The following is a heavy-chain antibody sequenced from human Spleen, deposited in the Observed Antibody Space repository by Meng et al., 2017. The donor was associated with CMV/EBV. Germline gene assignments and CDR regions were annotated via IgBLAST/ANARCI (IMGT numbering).Heavy chain of an antibody. Sequence: GESLKISCAASGFTFSSYWMSWVRQAPGKGLEWVANIKQDGSEKNYVDSVKGRFTISRDNAKNSLYLQMNSLRAEDTAVYYCARGPKYYYDSSGYHPGYYFDYWGQGTLVTVS. CDR2: IKQDGSEK. CDR1: GFTFSSYW. J-gene: IGHJ4*02. D-gene: IGHD3-22*01. CDR3: ARGPKYYYDSSGYHPGYYFDY. V-gene: IGHV3-7*04.